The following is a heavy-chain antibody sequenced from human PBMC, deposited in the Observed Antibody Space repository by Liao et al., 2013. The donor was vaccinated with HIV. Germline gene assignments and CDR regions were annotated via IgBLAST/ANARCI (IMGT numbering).Heavy chain of an antibody. CDR2: IFTSGST. Sequence: QLQLQESGPGLVKPSETLSLTCTVSSVSMSSYYWNWIRQPAGKGLEWIGRIFTSGSTDYNPSLKSRVTLSVDTSKNQFSLKLSSVTAADTAMYYCARMGTSTEYYDMWSGYYSHVQQGTHFDHWGQGTLVTVSS. CDR3: ARMGTSTEYYDMWSGYYSHVQQGTHFDH. D-gene: IGHD3-3*01. V-gene: IGHV4-4*07. J-gene: IGHJ4*02. CDR1: SVSMSSYY.